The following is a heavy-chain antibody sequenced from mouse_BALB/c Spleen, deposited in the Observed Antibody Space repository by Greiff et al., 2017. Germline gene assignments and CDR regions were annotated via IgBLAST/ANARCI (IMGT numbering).Heavy chain of an antibody. J-gene: IGHJ1*01. CDR1: GYSFTGYY. Sequence: VQLKQSGPELVKPGASVKISCKASGYSFTGYYMHWVKQSHVKSLEWIGRINPYNGATSYNQNFKDKASLTVDKSSSTAYMELHSLTSEDSAVYYGASEGGNSYLDVWGAGTTVTVSS. CDR2: INPYNGAT. CDR3: ASEGGNSYLDV. V-gene: IGHV1-31*01.